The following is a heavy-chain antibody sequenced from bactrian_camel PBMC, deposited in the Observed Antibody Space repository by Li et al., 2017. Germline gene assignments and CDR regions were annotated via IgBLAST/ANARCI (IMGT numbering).Heavy chain of an antibody. Sequence: HVQLVESGGGLVQPGGSLRLSCAASGFIFSIYGMSWVRQAPGKGLEWVSGIYSSGSNTYYADSVKGRFTISRDNAKSTVHLQMNSLKSEDTALYYCAIYENNGGGYYSWGQGTQVTVSS. CDR3: AIYENNGGGYYS. J-gene: IGHJ6*01. V-gene: IGHV3-2*01. D-gene: IGHD2*01. CDR2: IYSSGSNT. CDR1: GFIFSIYG.